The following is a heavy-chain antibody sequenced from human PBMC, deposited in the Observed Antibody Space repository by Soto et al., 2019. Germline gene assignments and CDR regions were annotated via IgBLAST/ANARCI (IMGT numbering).Heavy chain of an antibody. CDR2: INAGNGNT. V-gene: IGHV1-3*01. CDR1: RYTFTSYA. CDR3: ASSRITMVPYGMDV. D-gene: IGHD3-10*01. J-gene: IGHJ6*02. Sequence: GASVKVSCKASRYTFTSYAMHWVRQAPGQRLEWMGWINAGNGNTKYSQKFQGRVTITRDTSASTAYMELSSLRSEDTAVYYCASSRITMVPYGMDVWGQGTTVTVSS.